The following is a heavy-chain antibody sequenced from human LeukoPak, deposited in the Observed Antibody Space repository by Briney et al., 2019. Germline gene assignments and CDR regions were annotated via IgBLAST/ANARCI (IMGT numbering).Heavy chain of an antibody. D-gene: IGHD6-19*01. CDR2: ISGSGGST. Sequence: GGSLRLSCAASGFAFSSYAMSWVRQAPGKGLEWVSAISGSGGSTYYADSVKGRFTISRDNSKNTMYLQMNSLRAEDRAVYYCAKDRLLALYSSGWYFDYWGQGTLVTVSS. J-gene: IGHJ4*02. CDR3: AKDRLLALYSSGWYFDY. CDR1: GFAFSSYA. V-gene: IGHV3-23*01.